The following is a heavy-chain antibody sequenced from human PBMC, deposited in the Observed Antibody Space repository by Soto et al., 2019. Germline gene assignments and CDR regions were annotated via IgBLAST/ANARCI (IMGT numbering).Heavy chain of an antibody. CDR2: IKRKIDGEAT. J-gene: IGHJ6*02. CDR3: TTGSVEGV. Sequence: EVQLVESGGGLVKPGGSLRLSCAASGFSFSNAWMNWVRQAPGKGLEWVGRIKRKIDGEATDYAGPVKGRFTVFRDDSKSALYLQMNSLKGDDTAVYDWTTGSVEGVWGQGTTVTVS. V-gene: IGHV3-15*07. CDR1: GFSFSNAW. D-gene: IGHD2-15*01.